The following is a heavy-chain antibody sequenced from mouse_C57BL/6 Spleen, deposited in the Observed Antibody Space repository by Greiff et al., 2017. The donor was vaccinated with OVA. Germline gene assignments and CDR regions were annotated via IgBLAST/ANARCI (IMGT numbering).Heavy chain of an antibody. CDR1: GYTFTSYT. Sequence: VQLQESGAELARPGASVKMSCKASGYTFTSYTMHWVKQRPGQGLEWIGYINPSSGYTKYNQKFKDKATLTADKSSNTAYMQLSSLTSEDSAVYYCARAPGSTAYWYFDVWGTGTTVTVSS. CDR2: INPSSGYT. D-gene: IGHD1-2*01. V-gene: IGHV1-4*01. J-gene: IGHJ1*03. CDR3: ARAPGSTAYWYFDV.